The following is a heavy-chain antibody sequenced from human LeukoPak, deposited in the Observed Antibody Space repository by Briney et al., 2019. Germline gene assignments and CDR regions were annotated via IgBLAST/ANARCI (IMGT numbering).Heavy chain of an antibody. J-gene: IGHJ4*02. D-gene: IGHD6-19*01. CDR1: GLDFGDYG. CDR2: LRYDGSNK. Sequence: GGSLRLSCAASGLDFGDYGMHWVRQAPGKGLEWIAFLRYDGSNKYYADSVKGRFTISRDNSKNTLYLQMNSLRAEDTAVYYCARILDSAWGELGYWGQGTLVTVSS. CDR3: ARILDSAWGELGY. V-gene: IGHV3-30*02.